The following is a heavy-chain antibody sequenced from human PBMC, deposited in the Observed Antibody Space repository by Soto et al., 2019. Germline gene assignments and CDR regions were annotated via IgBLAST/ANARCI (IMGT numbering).Heavy chain of an antibody. CDR2: IYYSGST. CDR1: GGSISSSSYY. CDR3: ARHSKFYRIHDY. J-gene: IGHJ4*02. V-gene: IGHV4-39*01. D-gene: IGHD1-26*01. Sequence: PSETLSLTCTVSGGSISSSSYYWGWIRQPPGKGLEWIGSIYYSGSTYYNPSLKSRVTISVDTSKNQFSLKLSSVTAADTAVYYFARHSKFYRIHDYWGQGTLVTVSS.